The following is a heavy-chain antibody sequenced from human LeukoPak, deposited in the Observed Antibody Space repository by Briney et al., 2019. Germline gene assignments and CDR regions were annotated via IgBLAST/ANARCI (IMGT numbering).Heavy chain of an antibody. CDR1: GDSISSSRYS. D-gene: IGHD1-14*01. V-gene: IGHV4-39*01. J-gene: IGHJ4*02. Sequence: NSSETLSLTCTVSGDSISSSRYSWGWVRQPPGKGLEWIGIFFYSGSTYYNPSLKSRVTIFVDTSKNQFSLRLSSVTAADTAVYYCARLAPVWFDYWGQGTLVTVSS. CDR3: ARLAPVWFDY. CDR2: FFYSGST.